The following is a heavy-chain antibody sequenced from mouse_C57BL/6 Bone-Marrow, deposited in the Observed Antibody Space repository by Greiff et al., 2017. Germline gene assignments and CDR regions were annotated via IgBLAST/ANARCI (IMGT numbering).Heavy chain of an antibody. CDR3: AREGVRRGAY. D-gene: IGHD2-14*01. V-gene: IGHV5-6*01. J-gene: IGHJ3*01. Sequence: DVHLVESGGDLVKPGGSLKLSCAASGFTFSSYGMSWVRQTPDKRLEWVATISSGGSYTYYPDSVKGRFTISRDNAKNTLYLQMSSLKSEDTAMYYCAREGVRRGAYWGQGTLVTVSA. CDR2: ISSGGSYT. CDR1: GFTFSSYG.